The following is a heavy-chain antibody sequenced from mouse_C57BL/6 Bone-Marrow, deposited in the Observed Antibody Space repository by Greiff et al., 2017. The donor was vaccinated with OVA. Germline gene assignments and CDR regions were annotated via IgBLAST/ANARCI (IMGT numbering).Heavy chain of an antibody. V-gene: IGHV1-52*01. CDR3: ARSVPYYGSSYPGWFAY. D-gene: IGHD1-1*01. J-gene: IGHJ3*01. Sequence: VQLQQSGPELVKPGASVKISCKASGYTFTSYWMHWVKQRPIQGLEWIGNIDPSDSETHYNQKFKDKATLTVDKSSSTAYMQLSSLTSEDSAVYYCARSVPYYGSSYPGWFAYWGQGTLVTVSA. CDR1: GYTFTSYW. CDR2: IDPSDSET.